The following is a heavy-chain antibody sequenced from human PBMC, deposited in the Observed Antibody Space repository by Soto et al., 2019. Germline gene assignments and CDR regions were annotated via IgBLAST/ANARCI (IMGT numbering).Heavy chain of an antibody. J-gene: IGHJ4*02. D-gene: IGHD6-25*01. CDR1: GFTFSSYA. V-gene: IGHV3-23*01. CDR2: ISDSGGST. Sequence: GGSLRLSCAASGFTFSSYAMSWVRQAPGKGLEWVSDISDSGGSTYYSDSVKGRFTISRDNYKNTPYLPMNILIAEDTAVVYCVKDLKPASYYFDYWGQGTLVTVSS. CDR3: VKDLKPASYYFDY.